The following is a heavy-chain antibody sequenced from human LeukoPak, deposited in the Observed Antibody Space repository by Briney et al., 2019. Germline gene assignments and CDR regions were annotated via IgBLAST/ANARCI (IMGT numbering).Heavy chain of an antibody. CDR1: GFTFSSYS. CDR3: ARRAGAYSHPYDY. Sequence: GGSLRLSCAASGFTFSSYSMNWVRQAPGKGLEWVSYISSSSSIIYYSDSVKGRFTISRDNSKNTLYLQMNSLRAEDTAVYDCARRAGAYSHPYDYWGQGALVTVSS. J-gene: IGHJ4*02. CDR2: ISSSSSII. V-gene: IGHV3-48*01. D-gene: IGHD4/OR15-4a*01.